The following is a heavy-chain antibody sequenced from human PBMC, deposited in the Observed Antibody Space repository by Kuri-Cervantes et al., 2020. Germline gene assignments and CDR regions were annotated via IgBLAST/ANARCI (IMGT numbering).Heavy chain of an antibody. Sequence: GESLKISCAASGLTFSSYSMNWVRQAPGKGLEWVSYISSSSSTIYYADSVKGRFTISRDNAKNSLYLQMNSLRAEDTAVYYCARDSGNGMDVWGQGTTVTVSS. CDR2: ISSSSSTI. J-gene: IGHJ6*02. CDR3: ARDSGNGMDV. V-gene: IGHV3-48*01. CDR1: GLTFSSYS.